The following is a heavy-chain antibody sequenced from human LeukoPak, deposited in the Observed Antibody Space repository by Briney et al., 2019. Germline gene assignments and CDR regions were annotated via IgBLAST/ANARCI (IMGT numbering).Heavy chain of an antibody. J-gene: IGHJ5*02. CDR3: ARDIMRKQQLVNWFDP. V-gene: IGHV1-18*04. CDR2: ISAYNGNT. Sequence: GASVKVSCKASGYTFTSYGISWVRQAPGQGLEWMGWISAYNGNTNYAQKLQGRVTVTTDTSTSTAYMELRSLRSDDTAVYYCARDIMRKQQLVNWFDPWGQGTLVTVSS. D-gene: IGHD6-13*01. CDR1: GYTFTSYG.